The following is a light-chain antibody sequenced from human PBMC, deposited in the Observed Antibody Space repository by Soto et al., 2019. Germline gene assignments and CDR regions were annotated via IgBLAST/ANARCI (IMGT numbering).Light chain of an antibody. CDR2: GAS. V-gene: IGKV3-15*01. J-gene: IGKJ1*01. Sequence: EIVMTQSPATLSVSPGERATLSCRASQSISNNLAWYQQKSGQAPRLLIYGASIRATGIPARFSGSGSGTDFTLTISSLQSEDFAVYHCQQYNDWPETFGQGTKVEIK. CDR3: QQYNDWPET. CDR1: QSISNN.